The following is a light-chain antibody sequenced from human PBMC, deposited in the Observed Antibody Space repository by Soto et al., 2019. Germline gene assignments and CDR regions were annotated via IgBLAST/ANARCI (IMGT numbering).Light chain of an antibody. CDR1: QSISSW. Sequence: DIQMTQSPSTLSASVGDRVTITCRASQSISSWLAWYQQKPGKAPKLLIYKASSLESGVPSRFSGSGSGTEFTLTISSLQPHDFATYYCQQYNSYSLFTFGPGTKVDIK. CDR2: KAS. CDR3: QQYNSYSLFT. J-gene: IGKJ3*01. V-gene: IGKV1-5*03.